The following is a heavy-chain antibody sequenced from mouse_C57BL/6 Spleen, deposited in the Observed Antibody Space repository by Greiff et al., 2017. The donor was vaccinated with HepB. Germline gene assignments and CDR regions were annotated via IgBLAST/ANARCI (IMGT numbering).Heavy chain of an antibody. J-gene: IGHJ3*01. CDR1: GYTFTDYN. Sequence: VQLQQSGPELVKPGASVKMSCKASGYTFTDYNMHWVKQSHGKSLEWIGYINPNNGGTSYNQKFKGKATLTVNKSSSTAYMELRSLTSEDSAVYYCAPFYYGYDGAWFAYWGQGTLVTVSA. V-gene: IGHV1-22*01. CDR2: INPNNGGT. D-gene: IGHD2-2*01. CDR3: APFYYGYDGAWFAY.